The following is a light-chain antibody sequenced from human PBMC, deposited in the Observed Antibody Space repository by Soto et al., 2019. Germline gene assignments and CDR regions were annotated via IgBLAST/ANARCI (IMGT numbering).Light chain of an antibody. J-gene: IGLJ1*01. V-gene: IGLV2-14*01. CDR1: SSDVGGYNY. CDR2: DVS. CDR3: SSYSGSSTLV. Sequence: QSVLTQPASVSGSPGQSIPISCTGTSSDVGGYNYVSWYQQHPGKAPKLMIYDVSNRPSGVSNRFSGSKSGNTASLTISGLQAEDEADYYCSSYSGSSTLVFGTGTKLTVL.